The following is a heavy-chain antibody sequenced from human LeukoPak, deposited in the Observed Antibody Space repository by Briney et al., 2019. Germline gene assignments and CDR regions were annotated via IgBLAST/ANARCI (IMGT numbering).Heavy chain of an antibody. CDR2: ISSSSTI. Sequence: GGSLRLSCAASGFTFSSYSMNWVGQAPGKGLEWVSYISSSSTIYYADSVKGRFTISRDNAKNSLYLQMNSLRAEDTAVYYCARDLLAVPPPFDYWGQGTLVTVSS. V-gene: IGHV3-48*04. CDR3: ARDLLAVPPPFDY. J-gene: IGHJ4*02. CDR1: GFTFSSYS.